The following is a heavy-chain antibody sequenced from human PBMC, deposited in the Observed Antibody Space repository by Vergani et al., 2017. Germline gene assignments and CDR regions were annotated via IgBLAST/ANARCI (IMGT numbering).Heavy chain of an antibody. V-gene: IGHV4-59*01. Sequence: QVQLQESGPGLVKPSETLSLTCTVSGGSLSNYYWGWIRQPPGKGLEWIGNIYFSGRTSYNPSLKSRVTISVDTSKNQFSLRLSSVTAAETAVYYCARHPAGTLLVDSWGQGTLGIVSS. CDR3: ARHPAGTLLVDS. D-gene: IGHD3-3*01. J-gene: IGHJ4*02. CDR1: GGSLSNYY. CDR2: IYFSGRT.